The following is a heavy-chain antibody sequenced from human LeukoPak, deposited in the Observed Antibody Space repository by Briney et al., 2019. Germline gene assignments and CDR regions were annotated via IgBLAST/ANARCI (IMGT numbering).Heavy chain of an antibody. J-gene: IGHJ3*02. V-gene: IGHV4-30-4*02. CDR1: GGSISSGDYY. CDR3: ARVHLRFLEWSLGGLNAFDI. D-gene: IGHD3-3*01. CDR2: IYYSGST. Sequence: SETLSLTCTVSGGSISSGDYYWSWIRQPPGKGLEWIGYIYYSGSTYYNPSLKSRVTISVDTSKNQFSLKLSSVTAADTAVYYCARVHLRFLEWSLGGLNAFDIWGQGTMVTVSS.